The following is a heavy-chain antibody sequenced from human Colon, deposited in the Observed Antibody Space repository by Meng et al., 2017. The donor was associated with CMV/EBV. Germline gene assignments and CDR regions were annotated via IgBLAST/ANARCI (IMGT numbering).Heavy chain of an antibody. V-gene: IGHV3-21*01. Sequence: GESLKISCAVSEFTFSSFWIHWVRQAPGKGLEWVSSISSSSSYIYYADSVKGRFTISRDNAKNTLYLQMNSLRAEDTAVYYCARDRSNIVGATTAFDYWGQGTLVTVSS. CDR3: ARDRSNIVGATTAFDY. D-gene: IGHD1-26*01. J-gene: IGHJ4*02. CDR2: ISSSSSYI. CDR1: EFTFSSFW.